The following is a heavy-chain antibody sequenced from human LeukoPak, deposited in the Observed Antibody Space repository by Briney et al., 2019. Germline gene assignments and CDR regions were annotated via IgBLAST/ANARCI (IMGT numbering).Heavy chain of an antibody. D-gene: IGHD3-10*01. J-gene: IGHJ5*02. CDR2: IYYSGST. Sequence: SETLSLTCTVSGGSISSSSYYWGWIRQPPGKGLEWIGYIYYSGSTNYNPSLKSRVTISVDTSKNQFSLKLSSVTAADTAVYYCAREGSGTNWFDPWGQGTLVTVSS. V-gene: IGHV4-61*01. CDR1: GGSISSSSYY. CDR3: AREGSGTNWFDP.